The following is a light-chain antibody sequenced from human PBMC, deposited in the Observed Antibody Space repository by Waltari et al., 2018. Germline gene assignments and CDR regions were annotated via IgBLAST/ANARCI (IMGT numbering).Light chain of an antibody. J-gene: IGKJ4*01. CDR1: ESVSSK. CDR3: QHYNNLPLT. Sequence: EIVMTQSPATLSVSPGERATLSCRASESVSSKLAWYQQRAGQAPRLLSYGASTRATGIPARFSGSGSGTEFTLTISSLQSEDFAVYFCQHYNNLPLTFGGGTKVEIK. V-gene: IGKV3-15*01. CDR2: GAS.